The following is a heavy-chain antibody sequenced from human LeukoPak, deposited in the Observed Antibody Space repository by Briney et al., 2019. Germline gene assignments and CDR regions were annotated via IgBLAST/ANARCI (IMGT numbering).Heavy chain of an antibody. CDR1: GSTLTELS. J-gene: IGHJ4*02. CDR2: FDPEDGET. V-gene: IGHV1-24*01. Sequence: GASVKVSCKVSGSTLTELSMHWVRQAPGKGLEWMGGFDPEDGETIYAQKFQGRVTMTEDTSTDTAYMELSSLRSEDTAVYYCATPVARNYYFDYWGQGTLVTVSS. D-gene: IGHD5-12*01. CDR3: ATPVARNYYFDY.